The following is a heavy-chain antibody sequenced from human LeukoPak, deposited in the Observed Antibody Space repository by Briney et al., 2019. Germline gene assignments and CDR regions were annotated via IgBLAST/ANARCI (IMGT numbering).Heavy chain of an antibody. CDR1: GGSISSAGYY. CDR2: IYYSGST. V-gene: IGHV4-31*03. J-gene: IGHJ5*02. Sequence: KPSETLSLTCTVSGGSISSAGYYWSWLRQHPGKGLEWIGYIYYSGSTYYNPSLKSRVTISVDTSKNQFSLRLSSVTAADTAVYYCARYSSGSNNWFDPWGQGTLVTVSS. CDR3: ARYSSGSNNWFDP. D-gene: IGHD3-10*01.